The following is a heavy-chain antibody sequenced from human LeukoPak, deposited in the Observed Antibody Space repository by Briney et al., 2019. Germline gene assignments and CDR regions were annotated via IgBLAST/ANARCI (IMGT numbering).Heavy chain of an antibody. V-gene: IGHV1-2*02. CDR2: INPNSGGT. CDR3: ARVDYSEWFDP. Sequence: GASVKVSCKASGYTFTDYYMHWVRQAPGQGLEWMGWINPNSGGTNYAQKFQGRVTMTRDTSIRTAYMELRRLRSDDTAVYYCARVDYSEWFDPWDQGTLVTVSS. CDR1: GYTFTDYY. D-gene: IGHD2-21*01. J-gene: IGHJ5*02.